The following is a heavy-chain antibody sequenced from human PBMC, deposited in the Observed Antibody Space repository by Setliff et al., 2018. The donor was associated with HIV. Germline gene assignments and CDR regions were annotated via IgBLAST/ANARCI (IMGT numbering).Heavy chain of an antibody. CDR3: ARAGDYYDTRNYLTRGPTAFDI. J-gene: IGHJ3*02. D-gene: IGHD3-22*01. V-gene: IGHV4-61*01. CDR2: IFNSGTT. CDR1: GDSISSCISTHY. Sequence: SETLSLTCTVSGDSISSCISTHYCTWIRQPPGAGLEWIGYIFNSGTTNYNPSLKSRVTISLDTSKNQFSLKLNSVTAADTAVYYCARAGDYYDTRNYLTRGPTAFDIWGQGTMVTVSS.